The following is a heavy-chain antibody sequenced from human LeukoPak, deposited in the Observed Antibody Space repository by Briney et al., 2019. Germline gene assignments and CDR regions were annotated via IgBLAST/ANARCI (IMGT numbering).Heavy chain of an antibody. Sequence: SETLSLTCIVSGGSLSSSSYYWDWIRQAPGEGLEWIGNFYDSGNTRYNPSLKSRVTISGDTSKNQFSLKLTSVTAADTAVYYCARHTRSGYSGYENAFDIWGQGTMVTVSS. CDR1: GGSLSSSSYY. J-gene: IGHJ3*02. CDR3: ARHTRSGYSGYENAFDI. CDR2: FYDSGNT. V-gene: IGHV4-39*01. D-gene: IGHD5-12*01.